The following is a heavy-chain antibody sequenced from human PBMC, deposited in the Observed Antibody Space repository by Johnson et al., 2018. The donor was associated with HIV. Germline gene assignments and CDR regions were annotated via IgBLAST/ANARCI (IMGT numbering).Heavy chain of an antibody. D-gene: IGHD1-1*01. CDR3: ARAVQLERSDAFDI. V-gene: IGHV3-13*01. CDR2: IGTAGDT. CDR1: GFTFSSYD. J-gene: IGHJ3*02. Sequence: VQLVESGGGLVQPGGSLRLSCAASGFTFSSYDMHWVRQATGKGLEWVSAIGTAGDTYYPGSVKGRFTISRENAKNSLYLQMNSLRAGDTAVYYCARAVQLERSDAFDIWGQGTMVTVSS.